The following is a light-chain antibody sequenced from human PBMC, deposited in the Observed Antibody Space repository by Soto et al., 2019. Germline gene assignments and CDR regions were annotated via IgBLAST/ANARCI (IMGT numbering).Light chain of an antibody. Sequence: QSALTQPAFVSGSRGQSITISCTGTYSDVGYYNYVSWFQQHPGKAPQLIIYEVSNRPLGISNRFSASKSGNTASLTISGLQAEDAADYYCGSYTDSDSPWVFGGGTKLTVL. CDR1: YSDVGYYNY. CDR3: GSYTDSDSPWV. V-gene: IGLV2-14*01. J-gene: IGLJ3*02. CDR2: EVS.